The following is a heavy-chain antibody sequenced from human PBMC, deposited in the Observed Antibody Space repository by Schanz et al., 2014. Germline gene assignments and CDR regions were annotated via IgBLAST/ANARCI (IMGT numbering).Heavy chain of an antibody. D-gene: IGHD2-2*03. CDR1: GITFSSHS. Sequence: EVHLVESGGGLVQPGGSLRLSCAASGITFSSHSFNWVRQAPGKGLEWISYITYNGGTIYYADSVKGRFTISRDNAKNSLYLEMNSLRAEDTALYYCARAGYCTSVSCSLFVSDYWGQGTLVTVSS. CDR3: ARAGYCTSVSCSLFVSDY. V-gene: IGHV3-48*01. CDR2: ITYNGGTI. J-gene: IGHJ4*02.